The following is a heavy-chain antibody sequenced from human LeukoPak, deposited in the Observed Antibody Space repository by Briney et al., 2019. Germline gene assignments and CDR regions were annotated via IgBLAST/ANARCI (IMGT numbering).Heavy chain of an antibody. CDR2: INPRDGGT. V-gene: IGHV1-2*02. CDR3: AREGNGLLSKDLDY. J-gene: IGHJ4*02. Sequence: ASVKVSCKGSGYTFTDYYLHLVRQAPGQGLEWVGYINPRDGGTSSPPNFRGRVTMTTDASSSTVYMELSRLTSDDTAIYYCAREGNGLLSKDLDYWGQGTLVTVSS. CDR1: GYTFTDYY. D-gene: IGHD2-15*01.